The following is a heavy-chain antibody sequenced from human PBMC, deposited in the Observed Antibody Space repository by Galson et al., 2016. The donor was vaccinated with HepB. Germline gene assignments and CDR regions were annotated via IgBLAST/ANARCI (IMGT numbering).Heavy chain of an antibody. V-gene: IGHV3-30*03. D-gene: IGHD6-19*01. Sequence: SLRLSCAASGFSFRNYGIHWVRQAPGKGLDWVSAISDDGTNKYYADSMKGRFTISRDNSKSTLSLQMNSLRAEDTAVYYSVAGKEYFQHWGQGTLVTVSS. CDR3: VAGKEYFQH. CDR2: ISDDGTNK. J-gene: IGHJ1*01. CDR1: GFSFRNYG.